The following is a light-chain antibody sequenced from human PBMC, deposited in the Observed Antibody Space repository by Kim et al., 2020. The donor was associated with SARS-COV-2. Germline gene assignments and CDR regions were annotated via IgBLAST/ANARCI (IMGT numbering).Light chain of an antibody. J-gene: IGKJ5*01. CDR2: GAS. V-gene: IGKV3-15*01. Sequence: STGERATLSCMASQSVSSNLAWYQQKPGQAPRLLIYGASTRATGIPARFSGSGSGTEFTLTISSLQSEDFAVYYCQQYNNWPPGAFGQGTRLEIK. CDR3: QQYNNWPPGA. CDR1: QSVSSN.